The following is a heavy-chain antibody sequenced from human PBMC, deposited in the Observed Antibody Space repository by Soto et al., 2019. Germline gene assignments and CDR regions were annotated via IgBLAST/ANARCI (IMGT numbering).Heavy chain of an antibody. J-gene: IGHJ6*03. CDR1: GGSFSGYY. Sequence: SETLSLTCAVYGGSFSGYYWSWIRQPPGKGLEWIGEINHSGSTNYNPSLKSRVTISVDTSKNQFSLKLSSVTAADTAVYYCARAGAAAGRYYYYYMDFWGKGTTVTVSS. CDR3: ARAGAAAGRYYYYYMDF. CDR2: INHSGST. D-gene: IGHD6-13*01. V-gene: IGHV4-34*01.